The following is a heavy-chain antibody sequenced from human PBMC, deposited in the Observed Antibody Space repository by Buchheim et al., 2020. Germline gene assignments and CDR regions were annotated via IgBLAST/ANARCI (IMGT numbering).Heavy chain of an antibody. CDR1: GFTFSSYA. V-gene: IGHV3-23*01. J-gene: IGHJ4*02. D-gene: IGHD3-3*01. Sequence: EVQLLESGGGLVQPGGSLRLSCAASGFTFSSYAMSWVRQAPGKGLEWVSAISGSGGSTYYADSVKGRFTISRDNSKHTLYLQMNSLRAEDTAVYYCAKELEYYDFWSGYYAFDYWGQGTL. CDR2: ISGSGGST. CDR3: AKELEYYDFWSGYYAFDY.